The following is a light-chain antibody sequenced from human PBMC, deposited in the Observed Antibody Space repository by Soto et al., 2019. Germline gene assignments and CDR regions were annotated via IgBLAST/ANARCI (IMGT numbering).Light chain of an antibody. CDR2: DVS. J-gene: IGLJ1*01. V-gene: IGLV2-11*01. CDR1: SSDVGGYNY. Sequence: QSALTQPRSVSGSPGQSVTISCTGTSSDVGGYNYVSWYQQHPGKAPKFMIYDVSKRPSGVPDRFSGSKSGNTASLTISGLQAEDEADYYCCSYAGRYVYVFGTGTKVTVL. CDR3: CSYAGRYVYV.